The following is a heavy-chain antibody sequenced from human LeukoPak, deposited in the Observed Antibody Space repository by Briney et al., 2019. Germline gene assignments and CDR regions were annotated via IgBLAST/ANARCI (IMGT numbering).Heavy chain of an antibody. J-gene: IGHJ4*02. CDR2: IRASAYST. V-gene: IGHV3-23*01. CDR1: GFPFSTYA. D-gene: IGHD5-18*01. CDR3: ATPPYNYGLILDY. Sequence: GGSLRLSCAASGFPFSTYAMNWVRQAPGKGLEWVSAIRASAYSTYYADSVTGRFTISRDNSKNTVYLQMNSLRAEDTAVYYCATPPYNYGLILDYWGQGTLVTVSS.